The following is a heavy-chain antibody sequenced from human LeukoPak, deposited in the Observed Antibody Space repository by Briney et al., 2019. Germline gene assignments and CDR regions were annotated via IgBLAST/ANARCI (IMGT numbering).Heavy chain of an antibody. D-gene: IGHD3-3*01. CDR2: MNLKSGNT. J-gene: IGHJ6*03. CDR1: GDTFTTYD. V-gene: IGHV1-8*01. CDR3: GRAITIFDYYYMDV. Sequence: ASVKVSCKASGDTFTTYDINWVRRAPRQGLEWMGWMNLKSGNTVYAQKFQGRVIMTRDTSKSTAYMELSSLRSEDTAVYYCGRAITIFDYYYMDVWGKGSTVIVSS.